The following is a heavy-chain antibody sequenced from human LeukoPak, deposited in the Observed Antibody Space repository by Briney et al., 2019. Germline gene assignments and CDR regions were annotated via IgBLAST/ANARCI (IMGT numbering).Heavy chain of an antibody. J-gene: IGHJ3*02. V-gene: IGHV4-59*01. CDR3: TTRRPDAFDI. CDR2: IYYSGST. CDR1: GGSISSYY. Sequence: PSETLSLTCTVSGGSISSYYWSWIRQPPGKGLEWIGYIYYSGSTNYNPSLKSRVTISVDTSKNQFSLKLSSVTAADTAVYYCTTRRPDAFDIWGQGTMVTVSS.